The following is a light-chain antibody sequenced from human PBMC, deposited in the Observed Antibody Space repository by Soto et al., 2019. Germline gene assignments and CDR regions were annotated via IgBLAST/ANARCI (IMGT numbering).Light chain of an antibody. CDR1: SSDVGSYDL. J-gene: IGLJ2*01. CDR3: CSYATPRL. Sequence: QSVLTQPVSVSGSPGQSITISCTGTSSDVGSYDLVSWYQQHPDKAPKLLLFEVSKRPSGVSIRFSGSKSGNTASLTISGLQPEDEADYYCCSYATPRLFGGGTQLTVL. CDR2: EVS. V-gene: IGLV2-23*02.